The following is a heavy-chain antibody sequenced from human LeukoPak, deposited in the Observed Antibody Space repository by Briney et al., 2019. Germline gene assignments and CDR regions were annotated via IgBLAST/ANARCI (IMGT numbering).Heavy chain of an antibody. CDR1: GYTFTSYG. CDR2: ISAYNGNT. D-gene: IGHD6-13*01. Sequence: ASVKVSCKASGYTFTSYGISWVRQAPGQGLEWLGWISAYNGNTNYAQKLQGRVTMTTDTSTSTAYMELRSLRSDDTAVYYCARSGAAAVRTFCDYWGQGTLVTVSS. J-gene: IGHJ4*02. CDR3: ARSGAAAVRTFCDY. V-gene: IGHV1-18*01.